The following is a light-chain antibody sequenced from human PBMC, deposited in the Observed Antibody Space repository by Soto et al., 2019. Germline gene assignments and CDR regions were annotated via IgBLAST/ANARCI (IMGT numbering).Light chain of an antibody. CDR3: QQHGTSPPYT. V-gene: IGKV3-20*01. Sequence: EIVLTQSPGTLSLSPGEWATLSCRASQSVSSSDLAWYQQKPGQAPRLLIYGASSRATGIPDRFSGSGSGTDVTLTISSLESEDFAVYYCQQHGTSPPYTFGQGTKLEIK. CDR2: GAS. J-gene: IGKJ2*01. CDR1: QSVSSSD.